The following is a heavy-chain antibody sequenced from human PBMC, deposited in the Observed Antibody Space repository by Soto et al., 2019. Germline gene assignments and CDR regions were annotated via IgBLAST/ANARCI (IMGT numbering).Heavy chain of an antibody. CDR3: ARVLYYDFWSGPYYYYYGMDV. CDR1: GYTFTSYG. V-gene: IGHV1-18*04. Sequence: GASVKVSCKASGYTFTSYGISWVRQAPGQGLEWMGWISAYNSNTNYAQKLQGRVTMTTDTSTSTAYMELRSLRSDDTAVYYCARVLYYDFWSGPYYYYYGMDVWGQGTTVTVSS. CDR2: ISAYNSNT. D-gene: IGHD3-3*01. J-gene: IGHJ6*02.